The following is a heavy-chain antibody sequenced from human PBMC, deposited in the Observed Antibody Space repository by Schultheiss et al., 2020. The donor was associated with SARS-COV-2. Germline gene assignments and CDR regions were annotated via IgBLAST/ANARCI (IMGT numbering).Heavy chain of an antibody. Sequence: SQTLSLTCTVSGGSISSGDYYWSWIRQPPGKGLEWIGEINHSGSTNYNPSLKSRVTISVDTSKNQFSLKLSSVTAADTAVYYCASSGSYPFDYWGQGTLVTVSS. D-gene: IGHD1-26*01. V-gene: IGHV4-30-4*08. J-gene: IGHJ4*02. CDR2: INHSGST. CDR3: ASSGSYPFDY. CDR1: GGSISSGDYY.